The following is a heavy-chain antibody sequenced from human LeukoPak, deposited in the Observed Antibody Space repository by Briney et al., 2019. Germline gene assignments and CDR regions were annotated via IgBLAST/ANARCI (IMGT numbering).Heavy chain of an antibody. CDR3: ARVREGYDFWSGYGGAFDI. Sequence: PGGSLRLSCAASGFTFSSYSMNWVRQAPGKGLEWVSSISSSSSYIYYADSVKGRFTISRDNAKNSLYLQMNSPRAEDTAVYYCARVREGYDFWSGYGGAFDIWGQGTMVTVSS. CDR1: GFTFSSYS. D-gene: IGHD3-3*01. V-gene: IGHV3-21*01. J-gene: IGHJ3*02. CDR2: ISSSSSYI.